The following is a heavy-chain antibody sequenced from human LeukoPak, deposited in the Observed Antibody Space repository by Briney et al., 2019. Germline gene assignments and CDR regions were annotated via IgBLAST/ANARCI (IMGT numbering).Heavy chain of an antibody. D-gene: IGHD3-10*02. CDR2: IKSDGSGA. J-gene: IGHJ4*02. CDR3: ARDRYYVLDY. V-gene: IGHV3-74*03. Sequence: GGSLRLSCAASGFPFGSYWMNWVRQAPGKGLVWVSRIKSDGSGATYADSVKGRFTISRDNAKNTLYLQMNSLRAEDTAVYYCARDRYYVLDYWGQGILVTVSS. CDR1: GFPFGSYW.